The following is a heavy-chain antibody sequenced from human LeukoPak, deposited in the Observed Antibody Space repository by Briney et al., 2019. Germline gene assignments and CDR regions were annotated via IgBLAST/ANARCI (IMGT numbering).Heavy chain of an antibody. V-gene: IGHV4-30-2*01. CDR3: ARSMVRGHYYGMDV. D-gene: IGHD3-10*01. CDR2: IYHSGST. J-gene: IGHJ6*04. Sequence: SETLSLTCAVSGGSLSSGGYSWSWIRQPPGKGLEWLGYIYHSGSTYYNPSLKSRVTISVDRSKNQFSLKLSSVTAADTAVYYCARSMVRGHYYGMDVWGKGTTVTVSS. CDR1: GGSLSSGGYS.